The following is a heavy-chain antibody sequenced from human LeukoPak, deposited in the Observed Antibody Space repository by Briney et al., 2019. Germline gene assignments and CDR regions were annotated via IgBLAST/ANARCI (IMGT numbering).Heavy chain of an antibody. V-gene: IGHV3-48*01. Sequence: GGSLRLSCTAFGFTFSSYSMNWVRQAPGKGLEWVSYISSSSSTIYYADSVKGRFTISRDNAKNSLYLQMNSLRAEDTAVYYCARDSSPYSSFGYWGQGTLVTVSS. CDR2: ISSSSSTI. CDR3: ARDSSPYSSFGY. D-gene: IGHD6-6*01. J-gene: IGHJ4*02. CDR1: GFTFSSYS.